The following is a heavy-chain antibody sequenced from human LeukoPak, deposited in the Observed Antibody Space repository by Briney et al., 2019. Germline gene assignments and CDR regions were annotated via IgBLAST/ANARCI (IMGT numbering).Heavy chain of an antibody. CDR3: ARDRYYYDSSGYYASRYYYYYMDV. D-gene: IGHD3-22*01. J-gene: IGHJ6*03. CDR2: IYYSGST. Sequence: PSETLSLTCTVSGGSISSYYWSWLRQPPGKGLVGIGYIYYSGSTNYNPSLKSRVTISVDTSKNQFPLKLSAVTAADTAVYYCARDRYYYDSSGYYASRYYYYYMDVWGKGTTVTVSS. CDR1: GGSISSYY. V-gene: IGHV4-59*01.